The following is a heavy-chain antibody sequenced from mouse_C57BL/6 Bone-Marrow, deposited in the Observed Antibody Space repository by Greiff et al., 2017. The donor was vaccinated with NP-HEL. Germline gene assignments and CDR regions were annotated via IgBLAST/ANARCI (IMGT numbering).Heavy chain of an antibody. CDR1: GFSLTSYG. J-gene: IGHJ2*01. CDR3: ARNPQYYCSSGIFYFDY. Sequence: QVHVKQSGPGLVPPSPSLSITCTVSGFSLTSYGVHWVRQSPGKGLEWLGVIWSGGSTDYNAAFISRLRISKYNSKSQVFFKMNSLQADDTAIYYCARNPQYYCSSGIFYFDYWGQGTTLTVSS. V-gene: IGHV2-2*01. D-gene: IGHD1-1*01. CDR2: IWSGGST.